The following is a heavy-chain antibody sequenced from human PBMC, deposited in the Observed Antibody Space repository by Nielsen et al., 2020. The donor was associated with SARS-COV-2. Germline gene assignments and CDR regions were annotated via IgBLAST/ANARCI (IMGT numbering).Heavy chain of an antibody. CDR1: GYTLTELS. CDR2: FDPEDGET. D-gene: IGHD5-18*01. J-gene: IGHJ3*02. V-gene: IGHV1-24*01. CDR3: ASGITHRGYIYGLAFDI. Sequence: ASVKVSCKVSGYTLTELSMHWVRQAPGKGLEWMGGFDPEDGETIYAQKFQGRVTMTEDTSTDTAYMELSSLRSEDTAVYYCASGITHRGYIYGLAFDIWGQGTMVTVSS.